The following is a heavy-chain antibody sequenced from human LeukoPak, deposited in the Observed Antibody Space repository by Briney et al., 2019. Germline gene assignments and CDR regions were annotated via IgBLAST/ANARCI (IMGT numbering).Heavy chain of an antibody. Sequence: GRSLRLSCAASGFTFDDYAMHWVRQAPGKGLEWVSGISWNSGSIGYAYSVKGRFTISRDNAKNSLYLQMHSLRAEDTALYYCAKALTVVPPLDYWAQGTLVTVSS. CDR3: AKALTVVPPLDY. CDR2: ISWNSGSI. CDR1: GFTFDDYA. D-gene: IGHD4-23*01. V-gene: IGHV3-9*01. J-gene: IGHJ4*02.